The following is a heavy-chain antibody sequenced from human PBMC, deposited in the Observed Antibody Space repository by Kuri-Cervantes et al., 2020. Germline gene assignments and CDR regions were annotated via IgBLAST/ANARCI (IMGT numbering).Heavy chain of an antibody. CDR3: ARGYCSSTSCYLIGMDV. D-gene: IGHD2-2*01. J-gene: IGHJ6*02. Sequence: GESLKISCAASGFTFSSYAMHWVRQAPGKGLEWVAVISYDGSNKYYADSVKGRFTISRDNSKNTLYLQMNSLRAEDTAVYYCARGYCSSTSCYLIGMDVWGQGTTVTVSS. CDR2: ISYDGSNK. CDR1: GFTFSSYA. V-gene: IGHV3-30-3*01.